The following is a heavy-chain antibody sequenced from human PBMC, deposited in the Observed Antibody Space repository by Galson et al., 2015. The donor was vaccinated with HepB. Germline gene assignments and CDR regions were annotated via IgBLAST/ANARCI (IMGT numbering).Heavy chain of an antibody. D-gene: IGHD6-13*01. CDR2: ISPYNGNT. Sequence: SVKVSCKASGYSFTNYGITWVRQAPGQGLEWMGWISPYNGNTNYAQNLQGRVTMTADTSTTTAFMELRGLKSDDTAVYYCAREEGVAVGTDTLDFWGQGTLLTVSP. V-gene: IGHV1-18*01. CDR1: GYSFTNYG. CDR3: AREEGVAVGTDTLDF. J-gene: IGHJ4*02.